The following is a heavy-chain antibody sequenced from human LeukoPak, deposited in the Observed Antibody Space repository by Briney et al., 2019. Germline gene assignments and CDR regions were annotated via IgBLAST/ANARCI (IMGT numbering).Heavy chain of an antibody. D-gene: IGHD3-22*01. Sequence: SETLSLTCTVSGGSVRSGSYYWSWIRQPPGKGLEWIGYIYYSGSTNYNPSLESRVTISVDTSKNQFSLKLSSVTAADTAMYYCARYYYDSRYYFDYWGQGTLVTVSS. CDR2: IYYSGST. CDR3: ARYYYDSRYYFDY. V-gene: IGHV4-61*01. CDR1: GGSVRSGSYY. J-gene: IGHJ4*02.